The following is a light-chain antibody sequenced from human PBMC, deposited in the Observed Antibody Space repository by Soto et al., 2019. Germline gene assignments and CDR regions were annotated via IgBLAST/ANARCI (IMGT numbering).Light chain of an antibody. J-gene: IGKJ5*01. CDR2: GAS. CDR3: QQFDDSAT. Sequence: EIVLTHSPCTLSLSPGERATLSCRASHSVSRTYLAWYQQKPGQAPRLLIYGASDRATGTPDRFSGSGSGTDFTLTISRLEPEDSAVYYCQQFDDSATFGQGTRLEIK. V-gene: IGKV3-20*01. CDR1: HSVSRTY.